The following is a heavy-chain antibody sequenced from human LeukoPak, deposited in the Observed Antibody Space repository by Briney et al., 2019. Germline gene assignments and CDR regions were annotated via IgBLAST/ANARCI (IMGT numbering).Heavy chain of an antibody. CDR3: ARGPRGSTWAVFDY. CDR2: INSDGSST. J-gene: IGHJ4*02. CDR1: GFTFSSYW. V-gene: IGHV3-74*01. Sequence: XGSLRLSCAASGFTFSSYWMHWVRHAPGKGLVWVSRINSDGSSTSYADSVKGRFTISRDNAKNTLYLQMNSLRAEDTAVYYCARGPRGSTWAVFDYWGQGTLVTVSS. D-gene: IGHD7-27*01.